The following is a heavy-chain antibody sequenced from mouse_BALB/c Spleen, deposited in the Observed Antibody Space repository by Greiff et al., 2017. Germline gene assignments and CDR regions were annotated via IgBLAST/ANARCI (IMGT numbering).Heavy chain of an antibody. CDR3: ARTLRDYYFDY. CDR1: GYSITSGYY. V-gene: IGHV3-6*02. CDR2: ISYDGSN. J-gene: IGHJ2*01. Sequence: VQLQQSGPGLVKPSQSLSLTCSVTGYSITSGYYWNWIRQFPGNKLEWMGYISYDGSNNYNPSLKNRISITRDTSKNQFFLKLNSVTTEDTATYYCARTLRDYYFDYWGQGTTLTVSS.